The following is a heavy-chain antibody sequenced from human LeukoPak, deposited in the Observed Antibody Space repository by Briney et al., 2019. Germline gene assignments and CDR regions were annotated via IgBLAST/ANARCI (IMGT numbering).Heavy chain of an antibody. CDR1: GYTFTSYY. V-gene: IGHV1-46*01. CDR3: ATVGDYDFWSGYVLDY. J-gene: IGHJ4*02. CDR2: INPSGGST. D-gene: IGHD3-3*01. Sequence: ASVKVSCKASGYTFTSYYMHWVRQAPGQGLEWMGIINPSGGSTSYAQKFQGRVTMTRDTSTSTVYMELSSLRSEDTAVYYCATVGDYDFWSGYVLDYWGQGTLVTVSS.